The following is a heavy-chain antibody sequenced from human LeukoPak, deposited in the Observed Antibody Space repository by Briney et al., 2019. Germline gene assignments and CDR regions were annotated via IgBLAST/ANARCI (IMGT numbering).Heavy chain of an antibody. Sequence: SETLSLTCTVPGGPISSYYWSWIRQTRGKGLEWIGYIYYSGSPNYNPSLKSRVTISVDTSKNQFSLKLSSVTAADTAVYYCARVPHCSSTSCYIDYYYGMDVWGKGTTVTVSS. V-gene: IGHV4-59*01. CDR1: GGPISSYY. D-gene: IGHD2-2*02. J-gene: IGHJ6*04. CDR2: IYYSGSP. CDR3: ARVPHCSSTSCYIDYYYGMDV.